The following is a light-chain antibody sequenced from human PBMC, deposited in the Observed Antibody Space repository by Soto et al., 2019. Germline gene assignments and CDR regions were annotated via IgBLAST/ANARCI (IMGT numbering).Light chain of an antibody. CDR2: AAS. V-gene: IGKV1-27*01. CDR1: QGIGNY. CDR3: QKYNSPPLT. J-gene: IGKJ3*01. Sequence: DIQMTQSPPSLSASVGDKVTITCRASQGIGNYLAWYQLKPGKVPRLLIYAASTLQSGVPSRFSGSGSGTDFTLTISSLQPEDVATYYCQKYNSPPLTFGPGTKMNI.